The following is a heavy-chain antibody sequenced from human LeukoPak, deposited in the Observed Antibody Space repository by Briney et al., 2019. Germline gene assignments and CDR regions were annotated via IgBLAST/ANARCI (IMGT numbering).Heavy chain of an antibody. D-gene: IGHD4-11*01. CDR2: INHSGST. Sequence: SSETLSLTCAVYGGSFSGYYWRWSWIRQPPGKGLEWIGEINHSGSTNYNPSLESRVTISVDTSKNQFSLRLRSVTAADTAVYYCARGDTYSHLSWFDPWGQGTLVTVSS. CDR1: GGSFSGYY. V-gene: IGHV4-34*01. CDR3: ARGDTYSHLSWFDP. J-gene: IGHJ5*02.